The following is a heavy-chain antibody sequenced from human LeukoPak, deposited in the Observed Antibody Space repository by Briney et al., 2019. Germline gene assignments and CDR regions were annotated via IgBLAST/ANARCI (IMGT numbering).Heavy chain of an antibody. J-gene: IGHJ4*02. CDR2: IIPIFGTA. Sequence: ASVKVSCKTSGYTFSNYGISWVRQAPGQGLEWMGGIIPIFGTANYAQKFQGRVTITADESTSTAYMELSSLRSEDTAVYYCARGGSVGDGYNFGYWGQGTLVTVSS. CDR1: GYTFSNYG. V-gene: IGHV1-69*13. CDR3: ARGGSVGDGYNFGY. D-gene: IGHD5-24*01.